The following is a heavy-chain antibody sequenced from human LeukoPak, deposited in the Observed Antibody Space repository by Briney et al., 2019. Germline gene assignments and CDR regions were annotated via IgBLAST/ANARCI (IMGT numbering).Heavy chain of an antibody. CDR2: IYYSGST. J-gene: IGHJ6*02. CDR3: ARSRGPRNYYYGMDV. D-gene: IGHD1-14*01. Sequence: SETLSLTCTVSGGSISSYYWSWIRQPPGKGLEWIGYIYYSGSTNYNPSLKSRVTISVDTSKNQFSLKLSSATAADTAVYYCARSRGPRNYYYGMDVWGQGTTVT. V-gene: IGHV4-59*08. CDR1: GGSISSYY.